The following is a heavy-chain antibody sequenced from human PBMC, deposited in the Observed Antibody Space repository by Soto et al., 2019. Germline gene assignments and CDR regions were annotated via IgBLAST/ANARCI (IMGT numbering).Heavy chain of an antibody. J-gene: IGHJ3*02. CDR1: GFTFDDYA. D-gene: IGHD2-2*01. CDR2: ISWNSGSI. V-gene: IGHV3-9*01. CDR3: AKDISYSTSCPYDI. Sequence: GGSLRLSCAASGFTFDDYAMHWVRQAPGKGLEWVSGISWNSGSIGYADSVKGRFTISRDNAKNSLYLQMNSLRAEDTALYYCAKDISYSTSCPYDIWGQGTMVTVSS.